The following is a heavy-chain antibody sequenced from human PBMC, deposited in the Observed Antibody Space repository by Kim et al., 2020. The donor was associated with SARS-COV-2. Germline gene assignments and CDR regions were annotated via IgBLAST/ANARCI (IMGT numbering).Heavy chain of an antibody. J-gene: IGHJ6*02. Sequence: GGSLRLSCAASGFTFSDYYMSWIRQAPGKWLEWVSYIISSGSTIYYADSVKGRFTISRDNAKNSLYLQMNSLRAEDTAVYYCARVRGAAGPFYYYYYVMDVWGQGTTVTVSS. CDR3: ARVRGAAGPFYYYYYVMDV. D-gene: IGHD6-13*01. CDR1: GFTFSDYY. V-gene: IGHV3-11*01. CDR2: IISSGSTI.